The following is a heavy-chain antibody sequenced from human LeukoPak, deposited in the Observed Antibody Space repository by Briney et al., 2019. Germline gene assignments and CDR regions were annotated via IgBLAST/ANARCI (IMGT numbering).Heavy chain of an antibody. J-gene: IGHJ4*02. D-gene: IGHD6-6*01. CDR2: IYTSGST. CDR3: TRGDSSYYFDY. Sequence: SQTLSLTCTVSGGSISSGSYYWSWIRQPAGRGLEWIGRIYTSGSTNYNPSLKSRVTISVDTSKNQFSLKLSSVTAADTAVYYCTRGDSSYYFDYWGQGTLVTVSS. V-gene: IGHV4-61*02. CDR1: GGSISSGSYY.